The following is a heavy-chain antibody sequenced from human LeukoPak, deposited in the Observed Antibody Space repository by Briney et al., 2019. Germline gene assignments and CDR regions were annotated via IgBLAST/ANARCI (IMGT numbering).Heavy chain of an antibody. D-gene: IGHD2-21*01. V-gene: IGHV3-30*04. Sequence: GRSLRLSCAASGFPFSTYAMHWVRQAPGKGLEWVAVILYDGSTQYYADSVKGRFTISRDNSNNTLYLQMNSLRAEDTAIYYCATLVVVVSAAVDYWGQGTLVTVSS. CDR1: GFPFSTYA. CDR3: ATLVVVVSAAVDY. CDR2: ILYDGSTQ. J-gene: IGHJ4*02.